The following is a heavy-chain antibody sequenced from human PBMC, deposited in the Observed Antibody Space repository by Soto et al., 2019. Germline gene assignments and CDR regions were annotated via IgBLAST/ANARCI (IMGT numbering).Heavy chain of an antibody. CDR2: INPNGGGT. CDR1: GYTFTGYY. J-gene: IGHJ6*02. Sequence: ASVKVSCKASGYTFTGYYIHWVRQAPGQGLEWMGWINPNGGGTNYAQKFQGRVTMTRDTSISTAYMELSRLRSDDTAVYYCARDGAYCGGDCYPSYYYGMDVWGQGPKVTV. V-gene: IGHV1-2*02. CDR3: ARDGAYCGGDCYPSYYYGMDV. D-gene: IGHD2-21*02.